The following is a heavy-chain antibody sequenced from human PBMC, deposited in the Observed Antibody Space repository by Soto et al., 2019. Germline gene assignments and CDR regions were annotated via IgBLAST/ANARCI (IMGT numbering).Heavy chain of an antibody. V-gene: IGHV3-33*01. CDR2: IWYDGSNK. CDR3: ARDPDPIVVVPAAIHGMDV. Sequence: GGSLRLSCAASGFTFSSYGMHWVRQAPGKGLEWVAVIWYDGSNKYYADSVKGRFTISRDNSKNTLYLQMNSLRAEDTAVYYCARDPDPIVVVPAAIHGMDVWGQGTTVTVS. D-gene: IGHD2-2*01. J-gene: IGHJ6*02. CDR1: GFTFSSYG.